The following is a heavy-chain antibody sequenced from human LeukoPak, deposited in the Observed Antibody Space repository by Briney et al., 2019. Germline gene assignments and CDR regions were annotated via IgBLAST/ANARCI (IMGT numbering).Heavy chain of an antibody. Sequence: AASVKVSCKVSGGTFSSYPISWVRQAPGQGLEWMGEITPIFGEAQNAEKFQGRVTITADEPTSTVYMELTSLRLDDTAMYYCARNSRVASTSGLNYWGQGTLVTVSS. J-gene: IGHJ4*02. CDR1: GGTFSSYP. CDR3: ARNSRVASTSGLNY. D-gene: IGHD5-12*01. V-gene: IGHV1-69*13. CDR2: ITPIFGEA.